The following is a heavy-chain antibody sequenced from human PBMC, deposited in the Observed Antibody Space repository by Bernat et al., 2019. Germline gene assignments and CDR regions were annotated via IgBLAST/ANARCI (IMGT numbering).Heavy chain of an antibody. J-gene: IGHJ4*02. Sequence: QVQLVQSGAEVKKPGSSVKVSCKASGGTFSSYAISWVRQAPGQRLEWMGGIIPIFGTANYAQKFQGRVTITADESTSTAYMELSGLRSEDTAVYYCARDSEVVPAAHFDYWGQGTLVTVSS. CDR2: IIPIFGTA. CDR3: ARDSEVVPAAHFDY. CDR1: GGTFSSYA. V-gene: IGHV1-69*01. D-gene: IGHD2-2*01.